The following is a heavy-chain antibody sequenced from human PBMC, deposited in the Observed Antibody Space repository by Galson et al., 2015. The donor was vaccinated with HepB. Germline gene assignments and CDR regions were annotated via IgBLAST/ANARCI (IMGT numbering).Heavy chain of an antibody. J-gene: IGHJ6*02. CDR2: MSTRSGNI. Sequence: LRLSCAASGFIFSTYSMNWVRQAPGKGLEWVSYMSTRSGNIYYADSVKGRFTISRDNAKNSLYLQMNSLRDEDTAVYYCARCMTTVTSCYFGMDVWGQGTTVTVSS. V-gene: IGHV3-48*02. CDR3: ARCMTTVTSCYFGMDV. D-gene: IGHD4-17*01. CDR1: GFIFSTYS.